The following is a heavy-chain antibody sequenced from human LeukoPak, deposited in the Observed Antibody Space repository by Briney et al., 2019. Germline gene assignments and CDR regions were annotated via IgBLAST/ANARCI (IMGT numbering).Heavy chain of an antibody. J-gene: IGHJ4*02. CDR2: ISSSSSYI. V-gene: IGHV3-21*01. CDR3: ARDQGTYGDYDFYFDY. Sequence: GGSLRLSCAASGFTFSSYVMNWVRQAPGKGLEWVSSISSSSSYIYYADSVKGRFTISRDNAKNSLYLQMNSLRAEDTAVYYCARDQGTYGDYDFYFDYWGQGTLVTVSS. CDR1: GFTFSSYV. D-gene: IGHD4-17*01.